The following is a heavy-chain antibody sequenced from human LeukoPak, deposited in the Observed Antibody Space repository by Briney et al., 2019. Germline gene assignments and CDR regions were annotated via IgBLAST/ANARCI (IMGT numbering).Heavy chain of an antibody. CDR2: ITRSSYI. CDR1: GFAFSNYA. D-gene: IGHD1-14*01. V-gene: IGHV3-21*01. Sequence: PGGSLRLSCGASGFAFSNYAMNWVRQAPGKGLEWVSSITRSSYIYYADSVKGRFTISRDNAKNSLYLQMNSLRAEDTAVYYCARDRGNQRGYYYYYMDVWGKGTTVTVSS. J-gene: IGHJ6*03. CDR3: ARDRGNQRGYYYYYMDV.